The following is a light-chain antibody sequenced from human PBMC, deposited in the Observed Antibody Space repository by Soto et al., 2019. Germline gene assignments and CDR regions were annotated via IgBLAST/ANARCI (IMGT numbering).Light chain of an antibody. CDR1: SSDVGSYNL. Sequence: QSALTQPASVSGSPGQSITISCTGTSSDVGSYNLVSWYQQHPGKAPKLMIYEDTKRPSGISNRFSGSKSGNTAFLTISGLQADDEADYYCSSYAGSSTYVVFGGGTKVTVL. CDR2: EDT. V-gene: IGLV2-23*01. CDR3: SSYAGSSTYVV. J-gene: IGLJ2*01.